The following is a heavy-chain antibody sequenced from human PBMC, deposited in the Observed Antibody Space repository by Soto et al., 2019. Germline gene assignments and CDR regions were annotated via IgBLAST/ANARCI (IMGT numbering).Heavy chain of an antibody. Sequence: EVQLVESGGGLVQPGGSLRLSCAASGFTFSSYDMHWVRQATGKGLEWVSAIGTAGDPYYPGSVKGRFTISRENAKNSFYLQMNRLRAGDTALYFCARSLGYCSSTSCYTAGWYFDLWGRGTLVTVSS. J-gene: IGHJ2*01. CDR1: GFTFSSYD. CDR3: ARSLGYCSSTSCYTAGWYFDL. CDR2: IGTAGDP. V-gene: IGHV3-13*05. D-gene: IGHD2-2*02.